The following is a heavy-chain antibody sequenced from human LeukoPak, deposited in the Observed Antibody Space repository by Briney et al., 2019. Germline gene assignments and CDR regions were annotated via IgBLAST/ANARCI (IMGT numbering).Heavy chain of an antibody. Sequence: PSETLSLTCAVYGGSFSGYYWSWIRQPPGKGLGWIGGINHSGSTNYNPCLKSRVTISVDTSKNQFSLKLSSVTAADTAVYYCARVLSFYDSSGYYETSDAFDIWGQGTMVTVSS. CDR1: GGSFSGYY. D-gene: IGHD3-22*01. V-gene: IGHV4-34*01. CDR2: INHSGST. J-gene: IGHJ3*02. CDR3: ARVLSFYDSSGYYETSDAFDI.